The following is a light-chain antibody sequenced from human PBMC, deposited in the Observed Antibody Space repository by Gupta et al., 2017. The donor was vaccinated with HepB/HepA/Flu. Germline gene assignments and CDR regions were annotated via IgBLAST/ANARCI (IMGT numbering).Light chain of an antibody. CDR2: GAS. V-gene: IGKV3-15*01. Sequence: EIVMTQSPATLSVSPGERATLSCRASHSVSSNLAWYQQKPGQAPRLLIYGASTRATGIPARFSGSGPGTDFTLTISSLQSEDFAVYYCQQYNNWPPWTFGQGTKVEIK. J-gene: IGKJ1*01. CDR3: QQYNNWPPWT. CDR1: HSVSSN.